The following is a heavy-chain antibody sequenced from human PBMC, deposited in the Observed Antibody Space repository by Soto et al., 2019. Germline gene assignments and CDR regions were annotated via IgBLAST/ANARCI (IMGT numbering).Heavy chain of an antibody. J-gene: IGHJ4*02. CDR3: AQDLGSQIAAF. CDR1: GGTFSTND. Sequence: QVQLVQSGAEVKKPGSSVKVSCKASGGTFSTNDISWVRQAPGQGLEWMGGITPMFDTTKYGQDFQGRVTITADESTTTAYMELSCLRSDDTAIYYCAQDLGSQIAAFWGQGTLVTVSS. CDR2: ITPMFDTT. D-gene: IGHD2-15*01. V-gene: IGHV1-69*12.